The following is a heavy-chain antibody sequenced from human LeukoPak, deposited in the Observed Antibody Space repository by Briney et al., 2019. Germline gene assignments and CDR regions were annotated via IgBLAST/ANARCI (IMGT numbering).Heavy chain of an antibody. CDR2: ISYDGSNK. CDR3: AGRRYPKSDY. Sequence: GGSLRLSCTASGFTFSSYAMHWVRQAPGKGLEWVAVISYDGSNKYYADSVKGRFTISRDNSKNTLYLQMNSLRAEDTAVYYCAGRRYPKSDYWGQETLVTVSS. D-gene: IGHD3-9*01. V-gene: IGHV3-30*04. CDR1: GFTFSSYA. J-gene: IGHJ4*02.